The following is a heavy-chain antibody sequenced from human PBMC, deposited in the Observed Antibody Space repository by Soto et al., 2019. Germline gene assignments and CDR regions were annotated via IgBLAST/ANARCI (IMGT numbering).Heavy chain of an antibody. CDR1: GVPFTCYG. CDR2: ISAYNGNT. D-gene: IGHD2-8*01. Sequence: GASVEASCKASGVPFTCYGMSWVRQAPGQRLELMGWISAYNGNTNYAQKLQGRVTMTTDTSTSTAYMELRSLRSDDTALYYCARVGKAHDVANGYHLGWLDPWGQGILVTVSS. CDR3: ARVGKAHDVANGYHLGWLDP. J-gene: IGHJ5*02. V-gene: IGHV1-18*01.